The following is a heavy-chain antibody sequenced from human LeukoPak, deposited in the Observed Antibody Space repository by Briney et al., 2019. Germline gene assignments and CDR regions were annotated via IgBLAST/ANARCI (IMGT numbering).Heavy chain of an antibody. CDR2: ISTSGST. J-gene: IGHJ4*02. Sequence: PSETLSLTCTVSGGSFSIYYWSWIRQSAGKGLEWIGHISTSGSTNYSPSLKSRVTISVDKSKNQFHLRLTSATAADTAVYYCARVNSSGSFLDYWGQGTPVTVSS. V-gene: IGHV4-4*07. D-gene: IGHD3-22*01. CDR3: ARVNSSGSFLDY. CDR1: GGSFSIYY.